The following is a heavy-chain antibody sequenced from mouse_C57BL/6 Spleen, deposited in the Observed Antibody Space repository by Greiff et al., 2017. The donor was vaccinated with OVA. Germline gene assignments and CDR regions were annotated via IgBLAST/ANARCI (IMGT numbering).Heavy chain of an antibody. V-gene: IGHV1-69*01. D-gene: IGHD2-5*01. CDR2: IDPSDSYT. CDR1: GYTFTSYW. CDR3: ASYSNYVFAY. J-gene: IGHJ3*01. Sequence: QVQLQQPGAELVMPGASVKLSCKASGYTFTSYWMHWVKQRPGQGLEWIGAIDPSDSYTNYNQKFKGKSTLTVDKSSSTAYMQLSSLTSEDAAVYYCASYSNYVFAYWGQGTLVTVSA.